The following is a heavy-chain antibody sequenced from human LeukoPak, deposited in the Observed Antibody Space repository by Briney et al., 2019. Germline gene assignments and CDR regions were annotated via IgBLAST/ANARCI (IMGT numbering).Heavy chain of an antibody. Sequence: SETLSLTCTVSGGSISSYYWSWIRQPPGKGLEWIGYIYYSGSTNYNPSLKSRVTISVDTSKNQFSLKLRSVTAADTDVYYCARVSYDILTGYXRWFDPXXQGTLVTVXS. J-gene: IGHJ5*02. CDR1: GGSISSYY. CDR3: ARVSYDILTGYXRWFDP. V-gene: IGHV4-59*01. CDR2: IYYSGST. D-gene: IGHD3-9*01.